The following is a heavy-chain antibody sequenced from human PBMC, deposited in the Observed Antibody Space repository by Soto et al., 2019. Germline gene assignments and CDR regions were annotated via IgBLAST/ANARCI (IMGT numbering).Heavy chain of an antibody. CDR2: ISYDGSNK. CDR3: ARVGRLHYFDY. J-gene: IGHJ4*02. V-gene: IGHV3-30-3*01. CDR1: GFTFSSYA. Sequence: QVQLVESGGGVVQPGRSLRLSCAASGFTFSSYAMHWVRQAPGKGLEWVAVISYDGSNKYYADSVKGRFTISGDNSKNTLFLQMNSLRAEDTAVYYCARVGRLHYFDYWGQGTLVTVSS. D-gene: IGHD4-17*01.